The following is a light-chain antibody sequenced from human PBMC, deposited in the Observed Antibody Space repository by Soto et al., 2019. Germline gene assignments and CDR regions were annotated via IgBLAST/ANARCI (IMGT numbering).Light chain of an antibody. CDR2: SSD. CDR1: SSNIGHNS. J-gene: IGLJ1*01. CDR3: AAWDDALNGHV. Sequence: QSALTQPPSASGTPGQRVTISCSGSSSNIGHNSISWYQQVPGKAPKLLIQSSDQRPSGVPDRFSGSRSGTSGSLDISGLQSEDDADYYCAAWDDALNGHVFRTGTKVPVL. V-gene: IGLV1-44*01.